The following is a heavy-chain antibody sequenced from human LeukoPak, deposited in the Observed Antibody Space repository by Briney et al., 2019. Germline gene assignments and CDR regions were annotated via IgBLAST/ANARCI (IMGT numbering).Heavy chain of an antibody. V-gene: IGHV1-18*01. D-gene: IGHD3-10*01. Sequence: ASVKVSCKASGGTFSSYAISWVRQAPGQGLEWMGWISAYNGNTNYAQKLQGRVTMTTDTSTSTAYMELRSLRSDDTAVYYCARSGFGETNLDYWGQGTLVTVSP. J-gene: IGHJ4*02. CDR3: ARSGFGETNLDY. CDR2: ISAYNGNT. CDR1: GGTFSSYA.